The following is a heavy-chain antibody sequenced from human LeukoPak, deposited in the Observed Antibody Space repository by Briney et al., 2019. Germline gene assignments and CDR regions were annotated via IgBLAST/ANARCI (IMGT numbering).Heavy chain of an antibody. J-gene: IGHJ4*02. CDR3: AKTKGGRVGLTDY. CDR2: ISGSGGST. CDR1: GFTFSSYA. D-gene: IGHD1-26*01. V-gene: IGHV3-23*01. Sequence: HTGGSLRLSCAASGFTFSSYAMSWVRQAPGKGLEWVSAISGSGGSTYYADSVKGRFTISRDNSKNTLYLQMNSLRAEDTAVYYCAKTKGGRVGLTDYWGQGTLVTVSS.